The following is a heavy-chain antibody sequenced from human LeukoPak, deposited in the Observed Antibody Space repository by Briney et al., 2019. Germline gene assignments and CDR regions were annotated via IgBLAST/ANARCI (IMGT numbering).Heavy chain of an antibody. CDR3: ARVLRYFDWLFP. D-gene: IGHD3-9*01. J-gene: IGHJ5*02. CDR1: GYTFTSYD. Sequence: ASVKVSCKASGYTFTSYDINWVRQATGQGLEWMGWMNPNSGNTGCAQKFQGRVTMTRNTSISTAYMELSSLRSEDTAVYYCARVLRYFDWLFPWGQGTLVTVSS. V-gene: IGHV1-8*01. CDR2: MNPNSGNT.